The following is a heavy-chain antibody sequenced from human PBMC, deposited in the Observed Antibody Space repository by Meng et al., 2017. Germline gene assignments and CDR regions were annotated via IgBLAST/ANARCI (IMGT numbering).Heavy chain of an antibody. CDR3: ARATYYYDSSCYYYYFDY. Sequence: SETLSLTCTVSGGSISSSSYYWGWIRQPPGKGLEWIGSIYYSGSTYYNPSLKSRVTISVDTSKNQFSLKLSSVTAADTAVYYCARATYYYDSSCYYYYFDYWGQGTRVTVSS. J-gene: IGHJ4*02. D-gene: IGHD3-22*01. CDR1: GGSISSSSYY. V-gene: IGHV4-39*07. CDR2: IYYSGST.